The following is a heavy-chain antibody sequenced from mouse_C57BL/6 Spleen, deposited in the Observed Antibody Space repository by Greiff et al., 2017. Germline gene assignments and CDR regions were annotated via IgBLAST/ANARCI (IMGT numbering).Heavy chain of an antibody. CDR1: GYTFTEYT. J-gene: IGHJ4*01. CDR3: ARHEVGHGAMDY. Sequence: VKVVESGAELVKPGASVKLSCKASGYTFTEYTIHWVKQRSGQGLEWIGWFYPGSGSIKYNEKFKDKATLTADKSSSTVYMELSRLTSEDSAVYFCARHEVGHGAMDYWGQGTSVTVSS. CDR2: FYPGSGSI. V-gene: IGHV1-62-2*01.